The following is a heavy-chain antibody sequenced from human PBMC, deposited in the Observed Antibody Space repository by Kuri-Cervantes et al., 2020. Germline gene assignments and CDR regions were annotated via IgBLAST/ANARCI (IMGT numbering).Heavy chain of an antibody. CDR3: ARSRGVDIVATSNGGAVDY. CDR2: IYGSGST. J-gene: IGHJ4*02. CDR1: GYSISSGFY. Sequence: GSLRLSCAVSGYSISSGFYWGWIRQPPGKGLEWIGSIYGSGSTSYNASLQSRITISVDTSKNQFSLKLNSVTAADTAVYYCARSRGVDIVATSNGGAVDYWGQGTLVTVSS. V-gene: IGHV4-38-2*01. D-gene: IGHD5-12*01.